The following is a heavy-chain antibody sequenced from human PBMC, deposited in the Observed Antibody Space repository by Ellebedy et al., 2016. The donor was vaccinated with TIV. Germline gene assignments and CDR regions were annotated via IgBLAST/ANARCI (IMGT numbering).Heavy chain of an antibody. V-gene: IGHV4-59*01. Sequence: MPSETLSLTCTVSGGSMKNYYWTWIRQPPGKGLEWLGQIFYSGSTNYNPSLKNRITISGDTSKNQFSLRLSSVTAADTAVYYCARRKITVFGETDAFDIWGQGTVVTVSS. CDR2: IFYSGST. CDR1: GGSMKNYY. D-gene: IGHD3-3*01. J-gene: IGHJ3*02. CDR3: ARRKITVFGETDAFDI.